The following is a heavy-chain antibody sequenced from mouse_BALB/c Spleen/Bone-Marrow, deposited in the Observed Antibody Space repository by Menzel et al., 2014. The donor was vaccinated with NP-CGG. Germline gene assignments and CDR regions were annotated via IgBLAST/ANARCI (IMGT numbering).Heavy chain of an antibody. D-gene: IGHD4-1*02. CDR1: GYTFTSYW. J-gene: IGHJ2*01. CDR3: TSPQLGRDY. CDR2: INPSNGRT. Sequence: VQLQESGAELVKPGASVKLSCKASGYTFTSYWMYWVKQRPGQGLEWIGEINPSNGRTDYNEKFKTKATLTVDSSSSTAYMQLSSLTSEDSAVYYCTSPQLGRDYWSQGTTLTVSS. V-gene: IGHV1S81*02.